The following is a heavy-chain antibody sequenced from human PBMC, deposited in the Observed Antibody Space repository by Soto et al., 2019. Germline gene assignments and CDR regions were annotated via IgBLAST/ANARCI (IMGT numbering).Heavy chain of an antibody. V-gene: IGHV3-15*01. Sequence: EVQLVGSGGGLVKPGGSLRLSCAASGFTFSNAWMSWVRQAPGKGLEWVGRIKSKTDGGTTDYAAPVKGRFTISRDDSKNTLYLQMNSLKTEDTAVYYCTGYSSSSSPDYWGQGTLVTVSS. D-gene: IGHD6-6*01. CDR3: TGYSSSSSPDY. CDR2: IKSKTDGGTT. J-gene: IGHJ4*02. CDR1: GFTFSNAW.